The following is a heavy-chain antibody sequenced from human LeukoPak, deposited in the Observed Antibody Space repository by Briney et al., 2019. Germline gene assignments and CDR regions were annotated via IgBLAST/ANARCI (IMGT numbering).Heavy chain of an antibody. V-gene: IGHV3-30-3*01. J-gene: IGHJ3*02. CDR3: ATREMATLMGAFDI. D-gene: IGHD5-24*01. CDR1: GFTFSIYA. CDR2: ISYDGSNK. Sequence: PGGSLRLSCAASGFTFSIYAMSWVREAPGKGLEWVAVISYDGSNKYYADSVKGRFTISRDNSKNTLYLQMNSLRAEDTAVYYCATREMATLMGAFDIWGQGTMVTVSS.